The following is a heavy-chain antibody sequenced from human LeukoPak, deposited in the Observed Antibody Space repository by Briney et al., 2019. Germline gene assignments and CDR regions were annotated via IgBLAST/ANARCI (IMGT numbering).Heavy chain of an antibody. CDR3: ARGGNYWPQWWFDP. Sequence: SETLSLTCTVSGGSISTYYWSWIRQPPGKGLEWIDYIYYTGSTSYNPSLKSRVTMSLDASKNQFSLELNSVTPADTAVYYCARGGNYWPQWWFDPWGRGTLVSVSS. CDR1: GGSISTYY. CDR2: IYYTGST. V-gene: IGHV4-59*01. J-gene: IGHJ5*02. D-gene: IGHD1-26*01.